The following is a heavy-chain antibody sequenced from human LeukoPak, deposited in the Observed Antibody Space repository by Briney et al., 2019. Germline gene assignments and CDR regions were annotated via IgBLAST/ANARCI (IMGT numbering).Heavy chain of an antibody. V-gene: IGHV3-48*01. CDR3: ARSLWPGVAVAANDY. Sequence: GGSLRLSCAASGFTFSRYSMNWVRQAPGKGLEWVSYISSSSSTIYYADSVKGRFTISRDNAKNTLYLQMNSLRAEDTAVYYCARSLWPGVAVAANDYWGQGTLVTVSS. CDR2: ISSSSSTI. CDR1: GFTFSRYS. J-gene: IGHJ4*02. D-gene: IGHD6-19*01.